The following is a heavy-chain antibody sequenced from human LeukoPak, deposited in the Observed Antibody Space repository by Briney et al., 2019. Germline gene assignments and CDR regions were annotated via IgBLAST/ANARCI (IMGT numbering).Heavy chain of an antibody. Sequence: PSEALSLTCTVSGGSISRYYWSWIRQPPGKGLEWIGYIYTRGSTNYNHSLKSRGTISIDTSKTQFSLKLSSVTAADTAVYYCARHVPDFWSGFWFDPWGQGTLVTVSS. J-gene: IGHJ5*02. D-gene: IGHD3-3*01. V-gene: IGHV4-4*09. CDR2: IYTRGST. CDR1: GGSISRYY. CDR3: ARHVPDFWSGFWFDP.